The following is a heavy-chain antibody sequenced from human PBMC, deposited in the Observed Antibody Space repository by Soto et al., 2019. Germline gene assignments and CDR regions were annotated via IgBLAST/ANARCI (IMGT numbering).Heavy chain of an antibody. V-gene: IGHV1-18*01. CDR1: GYTFTSYG. D-gene: IGHD6-19*01. Sequence: ASVKVSCKASGYTFTSYGISWVRQAPGQGLEWMGWTSAYNGNTNYAQKLQGRVTMTTDTSTSTPYMELRSLRSDDTAVYYCARRQWLVGGYYYGMDVWGKGTTVTV. CDR2: TSAYNGNT. CDR3: ARRQWLVGGYYYGMDV. J-gene: IGHJ6*04.